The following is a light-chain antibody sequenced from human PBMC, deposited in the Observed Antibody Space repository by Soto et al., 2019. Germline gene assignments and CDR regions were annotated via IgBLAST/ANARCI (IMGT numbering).Light chain of an antibody. CDR2: LNSDGSH. J-gene: IGLJ3*02. Sequence: QPVLTQSPSASASLGASVKLTCTLSSGHSSYAIAWQQQQPEKGPRYLMKLNSDGSHSKGDGIPDRFSGSSSGAERYLTISSLQSEDEADYYCQTWGTGIQGVFGGGTKLTVL. V-gene: IGLV4-69*01. CDR1: SGHSSYA. CDR3: QTWGTGIQGV.